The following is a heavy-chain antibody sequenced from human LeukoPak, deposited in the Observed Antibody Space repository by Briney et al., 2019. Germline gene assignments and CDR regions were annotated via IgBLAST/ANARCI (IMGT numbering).Heavy chain of an antibody. Sequence: PGRSLRLSCAASGFTFSSYGMHWVRQAPGKGLEWVAVISYDGSNKYYADSVKGRFTISRDNSKNTLCLQMNSLRAEDTAVYYCAKDQEGIAVAGLPYYYGMDVWGQGTTVTVSS. CDR2: ISYDGSNK. CDR1: GFTFSSYG. J-gene: IGHJ6*02. V-gene: IGHV3-30*18. CDR3: AKDQEGIAVAGLPYYYGMDV. D-gene: IGHD6-19*01.